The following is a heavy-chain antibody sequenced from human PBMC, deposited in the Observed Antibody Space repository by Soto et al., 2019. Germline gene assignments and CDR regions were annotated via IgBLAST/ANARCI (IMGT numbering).Heavy chain of an antibody. V-gene: IGHV4-34*01. CDR3: ATQTIDAAFVDY. Sequence: PSETLSLTCAVYGSFSDYYWSLIRQPPGKGLEWIGEINHSGSTKYNPSLKSRVTISVDTSKNQFSLKLTSVTAADTAVYYCATQTIDAAFVDYWGQGTLVTVSS. D-gene: IGHD3-16*01. CDR1: GSFSDYY. CDR2: INHSGST. J-gene: IGHJ4*02.